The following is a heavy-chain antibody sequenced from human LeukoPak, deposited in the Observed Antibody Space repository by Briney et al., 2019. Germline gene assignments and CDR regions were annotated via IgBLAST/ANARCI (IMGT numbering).Heavy chain of an antibody. CDR2: ISYDGSNK. Sequence: PGGSLRLSCAASGFTFSSYGMHWVRQAPGKGLEWVAVISYDGSNKYYADSVQGRFTISRDNSKNTLYLQMNSLRAEDTAVYYCAKDADQDYYDSSGYYFSLADWGQGTLVTVSS. CDR1: GFTFSSYG. D-gene: IGHD3-22*01. V-gene: IGHV3-30*18. CDR3: AKDADQDYYDSSGYYFSLAD. J-gene: IGHJ4*02.